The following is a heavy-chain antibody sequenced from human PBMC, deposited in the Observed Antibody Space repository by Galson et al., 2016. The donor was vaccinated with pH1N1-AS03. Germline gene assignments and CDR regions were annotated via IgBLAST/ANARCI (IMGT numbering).Heavy chain of an antibody. J-gene: IGHJ4*02. V-gene: IGHV3-74*01. Sequence: SLRLSCAASGFTFSSYWMHWVRHLPGKGLVWVSGIDSDGSNPYYADSVSGRFTISRDNAKNTLYLQMNSLRAEDTALYYCADPFGLPWGQGTLTTVSS. CDR2: IDSDGSNP. CDR1: GFTFSSYW. CDR3: ADPFGLP. D-gene: IGHD2/OR15-2a*01.